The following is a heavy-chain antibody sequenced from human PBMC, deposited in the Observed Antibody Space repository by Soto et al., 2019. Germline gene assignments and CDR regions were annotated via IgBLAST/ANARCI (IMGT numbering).Heavy chain of an antibody. J-gene: IGHJ5*02. CDR2: VQMSGTT. CDR1: GASVRSYH. Sequence: SETLSLTCAVSGASVRSYHWSWIRQAAGKGLEWIGRVQMSGTTNYNPSLKTRVTMSLDTSKNEVSLRMTSVTAADTAVYFCAKDRSAMRWFDPWGQGILVTVSS. D-gene: IGHD6-25*01. V-gene: IGHV4-4*07. CDR3: AKDRSAMRWFDP.